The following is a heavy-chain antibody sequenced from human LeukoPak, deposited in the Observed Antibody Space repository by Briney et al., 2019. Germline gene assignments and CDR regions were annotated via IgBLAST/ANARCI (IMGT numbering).Heavy chain of an antibody. D-gene: IGHD3-10*01. CDR3: ARDDHHSTTMVRGVIDY. CDR1: GFTFSSYG. V-gene: IGHV3-33*08. J-gene: IGHJ4*02. CDR2: IWYDGSNK. Sequence: PGRSLRLSCAASGFTFSSYGMHWVRQAPGKGLEWVAVIWYDGSNKYYADSVKGRFTISRDNSKNTLYLQMNSLRAEDTAVYYCARDDHHSTTMVRGVIDYWGQGTLVTVSS.